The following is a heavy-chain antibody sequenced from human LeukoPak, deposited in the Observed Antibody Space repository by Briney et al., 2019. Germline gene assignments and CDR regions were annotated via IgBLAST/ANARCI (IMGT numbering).Heavy chain of an antibody. V-gene: IGHV3-21*01. CDR3: ARDLSLYSGSHDI. CDR2: ISSSSSYI. Sequence: TGGSLRLSCAASGFTFSSYSMNWVRQAPGKGLEWVSSISSSSSYIYYADSVKGRFTIPRDNAKNSLYLQMNSLRAEDTAVYYCARDLSLYSGSHDIWGQGTMVTVSS. D-gene: IGHD1-26*01. J-gene: IGHJ3*02. CDR1: GFTFSSYS.